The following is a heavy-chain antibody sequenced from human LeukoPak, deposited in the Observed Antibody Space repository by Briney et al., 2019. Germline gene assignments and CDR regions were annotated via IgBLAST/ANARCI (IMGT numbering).Heavy chain of an antibody. CDR3: ARDFGELPEGYFDY. D-gene: IGHD3-10*01. J-gene: IGHJ4*02. Sequence: GASVKVSCKASGYTFTGYYMHWVRQAPGQGLEWMGWINPNSGGTNYAQKFQGRVTVTRDTSISTAYMELSRLRSDDTAVYYCARDFGELPEGYFDYWGQGTLVTVSS. CDR1: GYTFTGYY. V-gene: IGHV1-2*02. CDR2: INPNSGGT.